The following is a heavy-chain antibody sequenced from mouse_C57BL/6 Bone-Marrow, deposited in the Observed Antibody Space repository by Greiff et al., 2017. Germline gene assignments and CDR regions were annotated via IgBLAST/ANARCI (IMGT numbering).Heavy chain of an antibody. D-gene: IGHD1-1*01. CDR3: ARRDYYSTGFAY. J-gene: IGHJ3*01. Sequence: VKLKQPGTELVKPGASVKLSCKASGYTFTSYWMHWVKQRPGQGLEWIGNINPSNGGTNYNEKFKSKATLTVDKSSSTAYMQLSSLTSEDSAVYYCARRDYYSTGFAYWGQGTLVTVSA. CDR1: GYTFTSYW. V-gene: IGHV1-53*01. CDR2: INPSNGGT.